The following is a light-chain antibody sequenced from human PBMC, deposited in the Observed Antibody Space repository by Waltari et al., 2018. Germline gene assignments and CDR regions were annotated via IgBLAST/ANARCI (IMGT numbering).Light chain of an antibody. CDR3: SSYAGSNTLV. J-gene: IGLJ2*01. Sequence: QAAPTQPPSVSGSPGQSVTISCTGTSSDIGSYNAVSWYQQHPGKAPKLMIYEVSKRPSGVSDRFSGSKSGNTASLTISGLQAEDEADYYCSSYAGSNTLVFGGGTRLTVL. V-gene: IGLV2-11*01. CDR2: EVS. CDR1: SSDIGSYNA.